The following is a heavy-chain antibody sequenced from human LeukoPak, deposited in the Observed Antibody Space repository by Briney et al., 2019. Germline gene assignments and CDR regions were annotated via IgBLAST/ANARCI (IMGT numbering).Heavy chain of an antibody. V-gene: IGHV6-1*01. Sequence: SQTLSLTCAISGDSVSRDSIAWNWIRQSPSRGLEWMGRTYYKSAWYNDYAVSVKGRITINPDTSKNQFSLQLDSVTPEDTAVYYCARGTGWPQFDYWGQGTLVTVSS. CDR2: TYYKSAWYN. CDR3: ARGTGWPQFDY. J-gene: IGHJ4*02. D-gene: IGHD6-19*01. CDR1: GDSVSRDSIA.